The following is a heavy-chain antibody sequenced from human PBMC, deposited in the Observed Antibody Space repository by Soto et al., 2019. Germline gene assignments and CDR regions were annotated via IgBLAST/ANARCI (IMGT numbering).Heavy chain of an antibody. V-gene: IGHV1-46*01. Sequence: QVQLVQSGAEVKKAGASVKVSCKASGYIFTNHYIHWVRQTPGQGLEWMGIINPSGGSTNYLQKFQVRITMTRDTSTSTVYMELSSLRSEDTAVYFCARADYYDSSGFDYDCWGQGTLVTVSS. CDR3: ARADYYDSSGFDYDC. CDR2: INPSGGST. CDR1: GYIFTNHY. D-gene: IGHD3-22*01. J-gene: IGHJ4*02.